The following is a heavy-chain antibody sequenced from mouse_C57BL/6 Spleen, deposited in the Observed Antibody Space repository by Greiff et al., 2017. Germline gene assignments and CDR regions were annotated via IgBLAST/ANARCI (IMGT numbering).Heavy chain of an antibody. CDR1: GFTFSDYY. J-gene: IGHJ2*01. CDR3: ARSLTGTYYFDY. Sequence: EVQLVESEGGLVQPGSSMKLSCTASGFTFSDYYMAWVRQVPEKGLEWVANINYDGSSTYYLYYLKSRFIISRDNANNILYLQKSSLKYEDTATYYCARSLTGTYYFDYWGQGTTLTVSS. V-gene: IGHV5-16*01. CDR2: INYDGSST. D-gene: IGHD4-1*01.